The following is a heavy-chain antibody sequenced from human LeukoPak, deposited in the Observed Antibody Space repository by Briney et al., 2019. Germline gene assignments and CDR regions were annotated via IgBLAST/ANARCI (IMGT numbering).Heavy chain of an antibody. J-gene: IGHJ4*02. CDR1: GDSISSSY. V-gene: IGHV4-59*01. CDR2: IYYTGSS. D-gene: IGHD3-10*01. CDR3: AGYGSGSYYKAFDF. Sequence: PSETLSLTCTVCGDSISSSYWSWIRQPPGKGLEWIGYIYYTGSSYYNPSLKSRATTSIDMSKNQFSLKLSSVTAADTAVYYCAGYGSGSYYKAFDFWGQGILVTVSS.